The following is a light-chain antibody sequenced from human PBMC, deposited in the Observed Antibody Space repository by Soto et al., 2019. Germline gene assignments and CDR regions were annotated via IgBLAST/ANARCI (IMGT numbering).Light chain of an antibody. V-gene: IGKV1-33*01. CDR1: QDISNY. CDR2: DAS. Sequence: DIQMTQSPSSLSASVGDRVTITCQASQDISNYLNWYQQKPGKAPKLLIYDASNLETGVPSRFSGSGSGTDFTFTISSLQPEDIATYCSQQYDNLPPLTFGGGTKVEIK. CDR3: QQYDNLPPLT. J-gene: IGKJ4*01.